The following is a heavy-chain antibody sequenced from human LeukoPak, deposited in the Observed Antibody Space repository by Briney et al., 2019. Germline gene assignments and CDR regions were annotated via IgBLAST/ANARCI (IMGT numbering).Heavy chain of an antibody. CDR2: IYYSGCN. D-gene: IGHD5-24*01. Sequence: SETLSLTFTVSGGSLSSSTYFWLWIRQPPGKGLEWIGYIYYSGCNNYNTSLKSRVTISVDTSKKQFSLKVRSVTAADTAVYYCARHVEMATIFWFDPWGQGTLVTVSS. J-gene: IGHJ5*02. CDR1: GGSLSSSTYF. V-gene: IGHV4-61*01. CDR3: ARHVEMATIFWFDP.